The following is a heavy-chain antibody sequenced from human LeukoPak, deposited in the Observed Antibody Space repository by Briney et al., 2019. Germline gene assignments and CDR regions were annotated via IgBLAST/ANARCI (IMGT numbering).Heavy chain of an antibody. D-gene: IGHD2-15*01. J-gene: IGHJ2*01. CDR3: ARTCSGGTCHGVWYFDL. CDR2: IWYDGSNI. CDR1: GFTFSSYA. Sequence: PGRSLRLSCAASGFTFSSYAMHWVRQAPGKGLEWVAIIWYDGSNIGYADSVKGRFAISRDNSKNTLFLQMNSLRAEDTAVYYCARTCSGGTCHGVWYFDLWGRGTLVTVSS. V-gene: IGHV3-33*01.